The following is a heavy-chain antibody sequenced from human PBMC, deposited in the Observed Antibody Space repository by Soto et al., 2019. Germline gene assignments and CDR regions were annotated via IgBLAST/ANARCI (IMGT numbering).Heavy chain of an antibody. CDR3: ARGGAYDAAYYYYGMDV. J-gene: IGHJ6*02. CDR1: GYTFTSYY. Sequence: ASVKVSCKASGYTFTSYYMHWVRQAPGQGLEWMGIINPSGGSTSYAQKFQGRVTMTRDTSTSTVYMELSSLRFEDTAVYYCARGGAYDAAYYYYGMDVWGQGTTVTVSS. V-gene: IGHV1-46*01. CDR2: INPSGGST. D-gene: IGHD5-12*01.